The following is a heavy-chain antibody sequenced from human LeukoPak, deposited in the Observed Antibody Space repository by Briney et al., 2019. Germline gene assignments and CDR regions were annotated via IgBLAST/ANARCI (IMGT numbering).Heavy chain of an antibody. D-gene: IGHD5-12*01. V-gene: IGHV4-59*08. CDR3: ARMGGYSGYATH. CDR1: GGSISTYY. J-gene: IGHJ4*02. Sequence: PSETLSLTCTVSGGSISTYYWSWIRQPPGKGLEWIGYIHYSGTTNYNPSLKKRVTISLDTSKNQFSLNLSSVTAADTAVYYCARMGGYSGYATHWGQGTLVTVSS. CDR2: IHYSGTT.